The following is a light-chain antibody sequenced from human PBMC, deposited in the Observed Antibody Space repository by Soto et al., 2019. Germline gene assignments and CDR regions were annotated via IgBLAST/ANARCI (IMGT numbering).Light chain of an antibody. CDR3: QSYNDWPFS. J-gene: IGKJ2*01. CDR1: ESLSTY. CDR2: GAS. V-gene: IGKV3-15*01. Sequence: EIEMTQSPAALSVSPRERVTLSCRASESLSTYLAWHQHKPGQAPRLLIYGASTKATGIPARFSGSGSATDFTLTISSLQSEDFAVYYCQSYNDWPFSFGQGTKVDIK.